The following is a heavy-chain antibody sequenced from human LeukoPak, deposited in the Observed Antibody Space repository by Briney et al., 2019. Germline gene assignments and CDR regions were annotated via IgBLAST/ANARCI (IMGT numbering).Heavy chain of an antibody. Sequence: GGSLRLSCAASGFTFSDDYMSWIRQAPGKGLEWVSYISSSGSTIYYADSVKGRFTISRDNAKNSLYLQMNSLRAEDTAVYYCASSRLVTNSLDYWGQGTLVTVSS. J-gene: IGHJ4*02. V-gene: IGHV3-11*01. D-gene: IGHD3-9*01. CDR1: GFTFSDDY. CDR3: ASSRLVTNSLDY. CDR2: ISSSGSTI.